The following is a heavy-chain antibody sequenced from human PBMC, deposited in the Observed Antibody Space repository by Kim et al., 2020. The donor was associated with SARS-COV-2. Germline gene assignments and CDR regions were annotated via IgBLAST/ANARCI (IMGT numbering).Heavy chain of an antibody. Sequence: ASVKVSCKASGYTFTNYNYGITWVRQAPGQGLEWMGWINTNTGNPAYAQGFTGRFVFSLDTSVSTAYLQISSLKAEDTAFYYCARGRTSYYYGLDVWGQGTTVTVSS. J-gene: IGHJ6*02. CDR1: GYTFTNYNYG. CDR2: INTNTGNP. D-gene: IGHD4-17*01. CDR3: ARGRTSYYYGLDV. V-gene: IGHV7-4-1*02.